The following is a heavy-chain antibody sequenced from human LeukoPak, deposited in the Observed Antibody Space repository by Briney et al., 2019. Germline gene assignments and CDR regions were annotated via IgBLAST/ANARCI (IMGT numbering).Heavy chain of an antibody. Sequence: GGSLRLSCAASGFTFRTYSMNWVRQAPGKGLEWVSCFGISGSIHYAGSVKGRFTISRDNAENSLYLQMNSLRDEDTAVYYCVRGAGPYGDYRDYWGQETLVTVSS. CDR3: VRGAGPYGDYRDY. J-gene: IGHJ4*02. V-gene: IGHV3-48*02. CDR1: GFTFRTYS. D-gene: IGHD4-17*01. CDR2: FGISGSI.